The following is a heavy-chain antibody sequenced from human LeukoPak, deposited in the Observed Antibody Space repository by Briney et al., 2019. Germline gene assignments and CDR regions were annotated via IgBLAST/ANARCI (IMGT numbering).Heavy chain of an antibody. CDR3: ARGPVGLSALDS. Sequence: QPGGSLRLSCAASGFTFSNYLMHWVRQVPGQGLVWVSRIDSDGSGTVYPDSVKGRFTISRDNAKNMLYLQMNSLRAEDTAVYFCARGPVGLSALDSWGQGTLVTVSS. J-gene: IGHJ4*02. CDR2: IDSDGSGT. V-gene: IGHV3-74*01. D-gene: IGHD2-15*01. CDR1: GFTFSNYL.